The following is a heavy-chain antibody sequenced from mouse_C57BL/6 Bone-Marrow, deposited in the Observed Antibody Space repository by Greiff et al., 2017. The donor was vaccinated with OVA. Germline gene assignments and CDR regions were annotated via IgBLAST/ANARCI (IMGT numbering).Heavy chain of an antibody. CDR1: GFTFSDYG. V-gene: IGHV5-17*01. CDR3: ARTTMVRAWFAY. Sequence: DVKLQESGGGLVKPGGSLKLSCAASGFTFSDYGMHWVRQAPEKGLEWVAYISSGSSTIYYADTVKGRFTISRDNAKNTLFLQMTSLRSEDTAMYYCARTTMVRAWFAYWGQGTLVTVSA. CDR2: ISSGSSTI. D-gene: IGHD2-1*01. J-gene: IGHJ3*01.